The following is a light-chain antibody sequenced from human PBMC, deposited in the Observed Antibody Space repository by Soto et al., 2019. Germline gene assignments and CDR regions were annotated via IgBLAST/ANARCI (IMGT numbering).Light chain of an antibody. CDR1: QGISSW. CDR2: AAS. J-gene: IGKJ5*01. V-gene: IGKV1-12*01. CDR3: QQANSFPWT. Sequence: EIQMTQSPSFVSASAVDRVTITCRASQGISSWLAWYQQKPGRAPKLLIYAASRLQGGVPLRFSGSGSGTEFTLSISSLQPEDFATYYCQQANSFPWTFGQGARLEI.